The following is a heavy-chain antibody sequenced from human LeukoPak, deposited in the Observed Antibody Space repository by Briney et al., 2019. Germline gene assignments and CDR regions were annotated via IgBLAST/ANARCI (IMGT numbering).Heavy chain of an antibody. Sequence: PSETLSLTCTVSGGTISSYYWSWIRQPPGKGLEWIGYIYYSGSTNYNPSLKSRVSITVDTSKNQFSLKLSSVTTAAPTVYYCARVWSPSLPPDYGGRGTLVTVSS. CDR3: ARVWSPSLPPDY. J-gene: IGHJ4*02. CDR2: IYYSGST. D-gene: IGHD3-10*01. V-gene: IGHV4-59*01. CDR1: GGTISSYY.